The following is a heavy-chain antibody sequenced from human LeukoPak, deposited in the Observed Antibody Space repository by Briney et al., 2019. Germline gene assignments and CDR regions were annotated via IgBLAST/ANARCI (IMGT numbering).Heavy chain of an antibody. D-gene: IGHD6-13*01. Sequence: GGSLRLSCAASGFTFSSYAMSWVRQAPGKGLEWVSAISGSGGCTYYADSVKGRFTISRDNSKNTLYLQMNSLRAEDTAVYYGSIAAAGSGYYYYGMDVWGQGTTVTVSS. CDR3: SIAAAGSGYYYYGMDV. V-gene: IGHV3-23*01. J-gene: IGHJ6*02. CDR2: ISGSGGCT. CDR1: GFTFSSYA.